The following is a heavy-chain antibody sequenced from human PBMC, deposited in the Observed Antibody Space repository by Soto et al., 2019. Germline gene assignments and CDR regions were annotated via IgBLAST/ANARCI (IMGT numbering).Heavy chain of an antibody. D-gene: IGHD3-3*01. J-gene: IGHJ6*03. CDR2: ISSSGSTI. Sequence: PGGSLRLSCAASGFTFSDYYMSWIRQAPGKGLEWVSYISSSGSTIYYADSVKGRFTISRDNAKNSLYLQMNSLRAEDTAVYYCARNPHNYDFWSGGYYYMDVWGKGTTVTVSS. CDR1: GFTFSDYY. V-gene: IGHV3-11*01. CDR3: ARNPHNYDFWSGGYYYMDV.